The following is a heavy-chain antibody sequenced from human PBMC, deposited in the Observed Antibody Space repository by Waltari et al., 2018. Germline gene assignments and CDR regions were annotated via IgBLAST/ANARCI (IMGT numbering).Heavy chain of an antibody. V-gene: IGHV1-2*02. CDR2: INPHSGDT. Sequence: QVQLVQSGAEVQKPGASVKVSCTASGYTFTGYYIHWVRQAPGQGFEWMGWINPHSGDTKYAQKFQGRVTMTRDTSISTAYRELSRLGSDDTAVYSCARGGALVVVTMDYWGQGTLVTVSS. CDR1: GYTFTGYY. D-gene: IGHD3-22*01. CDR3: ARGGALVVVTMDY. J-gene: IGHJ4*02.